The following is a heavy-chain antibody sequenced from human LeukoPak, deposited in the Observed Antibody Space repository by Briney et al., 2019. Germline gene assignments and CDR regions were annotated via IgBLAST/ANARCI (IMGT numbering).Heavy chain of an antibody. CDR3: AKAGGYCSGGSCYFDY. V-gene: IGHV3-23*01. D-gene: IGHD2-15*01. J-gene: IGHJ4*02. CDR1: GFTFSSYD. CDR2: ISGSGSST. Sequence: GGSLRLSCAASGFTFSSYDMSWVRQAPGKGLEWVSGISGSGSSTYYADSVKGRFTISRDNAKNSLYLQMNSLRAEDMALYYCAKAGGYCSGGSCYFDYWGQGTLVTVSS.